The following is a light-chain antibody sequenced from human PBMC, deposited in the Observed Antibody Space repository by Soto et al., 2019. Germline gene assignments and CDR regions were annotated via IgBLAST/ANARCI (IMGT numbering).Light chain of an antibody. CDR2: GAS. V-gene: IGKV3-20*01. Sequence: EIVLTPSPATLSLSPCERATLYCSASQSVSSYLAWYQQKPGQAPRLLIYGASSRATGIPDRFSGSGSGTDFTLTISRLEPEDFAVYYCQQYGSSPQTFGQGTKV. CDR1: QSVSSY. J-gene: IGKJ1*01. CDR3: QQYGSSPQT.